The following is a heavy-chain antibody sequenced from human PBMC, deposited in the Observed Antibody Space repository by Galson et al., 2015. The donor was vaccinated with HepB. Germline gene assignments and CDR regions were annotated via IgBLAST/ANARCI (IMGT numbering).Heavy chain of an antibody. Sequence: ETLSLTCTVSGGSISSYYWSWIRQPPGKGLEWIGYIYYSGSTNYNPSLKSRVTISVDTSKNQFSLKLSSVTAADTAVYYCARMGWELLLDYWGQGTLVTVSS. V-gene: IGHV4-59*01. CDR1: GGSISSYY. CDR2: IYYSGST. CDR3: ARMGWELLLDY. D-gene: IGHD1-26*01. J-gene: IGHJ4*02.